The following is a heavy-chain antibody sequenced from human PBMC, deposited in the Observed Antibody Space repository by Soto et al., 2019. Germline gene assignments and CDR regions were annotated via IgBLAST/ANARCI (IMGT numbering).Heavy chain of an antibody. Sequence: EVQLLESGGGLVQPGGSLRLSCAASGFTFSSYAMSWVRQAPGKGLEWVSAISGSGGSTYYADSVKGRFTISRDNSKNTLYLQMNSLRAEDTAVYYCAKDRGGRYCSGGSCYDAFDIWGQGTMVTVSS. CDR2: ISGSGGST. J-gene: IGHJ3*02. D-gene: IGHD2-15*01. CDR1: GFTFSSYA. V-gene: IGHV3-23*01. CDR3: AKDRGGRYCSGGSCYDAFDI.